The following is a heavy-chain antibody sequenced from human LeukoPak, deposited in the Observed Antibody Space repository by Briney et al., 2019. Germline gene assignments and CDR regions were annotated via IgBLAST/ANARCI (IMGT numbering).Heavy chain of an antibody. CDR3: ARGLRDGYCSGSSCYSAI. J-gene: IGHJ4*02. CDR1: GYTFTGYY. Sequence: ASVKVSCKASGYTFTGYYMHWVRQAPGQGLEWMGRINPNSGGTNYAQKFQGRVTMTRDTSISTAYMELSRLRSDDTAVYYCARGLRDGYCSGSSCYSAIWGQGTLVTVSS. CDR2: INPNSGGT. D-gene: IGHD2-15*01. V-gene: IGHV1-2*06.